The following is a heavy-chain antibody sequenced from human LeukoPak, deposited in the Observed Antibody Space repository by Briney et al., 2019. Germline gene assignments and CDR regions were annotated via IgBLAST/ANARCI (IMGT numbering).Heavy chain of an antibody. D-gene: IGHD1-14*01. CDR2: VYYSGST. V-gene: IGHV4-59*01. Sequence: PSETLSLTCTVSGDFITAYYWSWIRQPPGKGLEWIGYVYYSGSTEYNPSLRSRVTISLEMSKHQFSLDLTSVTAADTAVYYCASNTGTVFDYWGQGAVVTVSS. J-gene: IGHJ4*02. CDR3: ASNTGTVFDY. CDR1: GDFITAYY.